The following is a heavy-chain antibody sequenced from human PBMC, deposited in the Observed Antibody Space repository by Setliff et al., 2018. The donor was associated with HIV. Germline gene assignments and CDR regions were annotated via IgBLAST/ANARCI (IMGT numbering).Heavy chain of an antibody. D-gene: IGHD2-15*01. CDR2: ISSTSYYI. CDR1: GFTFSDYY. J-gene: IGHJ4*02. V-gene: IGHV3-11*06. CDR3: VRQPCSGGSCYSRDFDY. Sequence: PGGSLRLSCAASGFTFSDYYMSWIRQAPGKGLEWVSSISSTSYYIYYADSVKGRFTISRDNAKTSLYLQMNSLRAEDTAVYYCVRQPCSGGSCYSRDFDYWGQGTLVTVSS.